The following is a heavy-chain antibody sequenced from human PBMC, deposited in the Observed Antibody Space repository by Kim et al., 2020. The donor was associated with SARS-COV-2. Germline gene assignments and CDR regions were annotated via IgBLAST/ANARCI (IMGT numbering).Heavy chain of an antibody. D-gene: IGHD7-27*01. CDR2: IYYSGST. V-gene: IGHV4-59*01. CDR3: ARDLGNPGMQSDKQFRFDP. J-gene: IGHJ5*02. CDR1: GGSISSYY. Sequence: SETLSLTCTVSGGSISSYYWSWIRQPPGKGLEWIGYIYYSGSTNYNPSLKSRVTISVDTSKNQFSLKLSSVTAADTAVYYCARDLGNPGMQSDKQFRFDPWGQGTLVTVSS.